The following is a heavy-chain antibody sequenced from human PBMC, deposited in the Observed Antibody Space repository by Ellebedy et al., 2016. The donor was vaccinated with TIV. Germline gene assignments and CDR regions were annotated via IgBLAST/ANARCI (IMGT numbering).Heavy chain of an antibody. CDR2: INQAGSRI. J-gene: IGHJ6*02. D-gene: IGHD3-22*01. Sequence: GGSLRLSCAASGFTFNSYWMSWVRQAPGKGLEWVANINQAGSRIYYVDSVKGRFTISRDNAKNSVYLRMNTLRVEDTAVYHCVRDGAYGDYSPGYNGMDVWGQGTTVTVSS. V-gene: IGHV3-7*03. CDR1: GFTFNSYW. CDR3: VRDGAYGDYSPGYNGMDV.